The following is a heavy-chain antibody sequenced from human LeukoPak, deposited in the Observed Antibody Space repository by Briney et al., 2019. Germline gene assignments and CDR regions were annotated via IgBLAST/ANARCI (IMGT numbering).Heavy chain of an antibody. CDR1: GYTFTSYD. Sequence: ASVTVSCKASGYTFTSYDINWVRQATGQGLEWMGWMNPNSGNTGYAQKFQGRVTMTRNTSISTAYMELSSLRSEDTAVYYCARRAVGNSYYYYMDVWGKGTTVTVSS. CDR3: ARRAVGNSYYYYMDV. CDR2: MNPNSGNT. J-gene: IGHJ6*03. D-gene: IGHD6-19*01. V-gene: IGHV1-8*01.